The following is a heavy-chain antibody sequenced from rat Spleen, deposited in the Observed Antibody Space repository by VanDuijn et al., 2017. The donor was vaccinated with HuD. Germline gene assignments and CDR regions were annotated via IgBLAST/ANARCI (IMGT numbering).Heavy chain of an antibody. J-gene: IGHJ3*01. CDR3: ATAGTRISRFAY. CDR2: ISTSGGST. D-gene: IGHD1-4*01. Sequence: EVQLVESGGGLVQPGRSLKLSCVASGFTFNNYWMTWIRQAPGKGLEWVASISTSGGSTYYRDSVKGRFTISRDNAKSTLYLQMDSLGSEDTATYYCATAGTRISRFAYWGQGTLVTVSS. CDR1: GFTFNNYW. V-gene: IGHV5-31*01.